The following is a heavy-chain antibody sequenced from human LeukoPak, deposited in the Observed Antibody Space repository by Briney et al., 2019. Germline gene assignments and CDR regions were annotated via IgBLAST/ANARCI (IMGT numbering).Heavy chain of an antibody. Sequence: GGSLRLSCAASGFTFSSYAMHWVRQAPGKGLEWVAVISYDGSNKYYADSVRGRFTISRDNSKNTLYLQMNSLRAEDTAVYYCARGITVTTMFFDYCGQGTLVTVSS. D-gene: IGHD4-11*01. J-gene: IGHJ4*02. V-gene: IGHV3-30-3*01. CDR1: GFTFSSYA. CDR3: ARGITVTTMFFDY. CDR2: ISYDGSNK.